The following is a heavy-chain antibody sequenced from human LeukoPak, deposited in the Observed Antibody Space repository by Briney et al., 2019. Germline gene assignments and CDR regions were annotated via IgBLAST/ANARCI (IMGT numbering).Heavy chain of an antibody. D-gene: IGHD6-19*01. J-gene: IGHJ3*02. V-gene: IGHV3-48*01. CDR2: ISSSSSTI. CDR3: ARAAPSRGGAFDI. Sequence: GGSLRLSCAASGFDFSTYSMNWVRQAPGKGLEWVSYISSSSSTIYYADSVKGRFTISRDNAKNSLYLQMNSLRAEDTAVYYCARAAPSRGGAFDIWGQGTMVTVSS. CDR1: GFDFSTYS.